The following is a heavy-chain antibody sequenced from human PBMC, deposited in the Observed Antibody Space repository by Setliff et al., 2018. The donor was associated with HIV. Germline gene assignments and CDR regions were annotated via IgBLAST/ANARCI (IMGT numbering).Heavy chain of an antibody. J-gene: IGHJ4*02. CDR1: GYTFTTYA. D-gene: IGHD3-22*01. CDR2: INTGNGNT. Sequence: ASVKVSCKASGYTFTTYAIHWVRQAPGQRLEWMGWINTGNGNTKYSQNFQGRVTFTRDTSANTAYMELSSLRSEDTAVYYCATYHYYDSSAYFIDLYYLDYWGQGTLVTVSS. CDR3: ATYHYYDSSAYFIDLYYLDY. V-gene: IGHV1-3*04.